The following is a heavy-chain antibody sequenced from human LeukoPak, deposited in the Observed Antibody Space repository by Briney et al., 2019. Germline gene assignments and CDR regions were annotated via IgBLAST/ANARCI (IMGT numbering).Heavy chain of an antibody. J-gene: IGHJ3*02. CDR3: ARYQDILTGYSPGHAFDI. Sequence: SETLSLTCTVSGGSISSSSYYWGWIRQPPGKGLEWIGSIYYSGSTYYTPSLKSRVTISVDTSKNQFSLKLSSVTAADTAVYYCARYQDILTGYSPGHAFDIWGQGTMVTVSS. D-gene: IGHD3-9*01. V-gene: IGHV4-39*01. CDR1: GGSISSSSYY. CDR2: IYYSGST.